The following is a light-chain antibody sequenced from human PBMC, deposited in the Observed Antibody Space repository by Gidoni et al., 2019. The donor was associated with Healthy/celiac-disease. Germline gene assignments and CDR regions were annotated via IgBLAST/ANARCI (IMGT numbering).Light chain of an antibody. CDR3: QQYDNLPPYT. CDR1: QDISNY. Sequence: DIQMTQYPSSLSASVGDRVTITCQASQDISNYLNLYKPKPGKAPKLLIYDASNLETGVPSRFSGRGSGTDFTFTISSLQPEDSATYYCQQYDNLPPYTFGQGTKLEIK. J-gene: IGKJ2*01. CDR2: DAS. V-gene: IGKV1-33*01.